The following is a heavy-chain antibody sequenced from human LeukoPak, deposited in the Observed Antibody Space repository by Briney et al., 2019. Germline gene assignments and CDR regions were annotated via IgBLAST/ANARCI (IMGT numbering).Heavy chain of an antibody. CDR2: IDPSDSYI. Sequence: GESLTISCEGSGYSFPNYWISWVRQMPGKGLEWMGRIDPSDSYINYNPSFQGHVSFSANKSISTAYLHWASLKASDTAMYYCAALRGAMIPWGQGTLVIVSS. V-gene: IGHV5-10-1*01. D-gene: IGHD3-22*01. CDR3: AALRGAMIP. CDR1: GYSFPNYW. J-gene: IGHJ4*02.